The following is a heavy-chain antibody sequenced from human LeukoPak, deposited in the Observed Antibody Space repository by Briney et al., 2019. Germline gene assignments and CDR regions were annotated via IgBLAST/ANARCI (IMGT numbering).Heavy chain of an antibody. Sequence: GGSLRLSCAASGFTFSSYSMNWVRQAPGKGLGWVSSISSSSSYIYYADSVKGRFTISRDNAKNSLYLQMNSLRAEDTAVYYCARADINYYDSSGYGDYWGQGTLVTVSS. CDR3: ARADINYYDSSGYGDY. J-gene: IGHJ4*02. CDR1: GFTFSSYS. CDR2: ISSSSSYI. D-gene: IGHD3-22*01. V-gene: IGHV3-21*01.